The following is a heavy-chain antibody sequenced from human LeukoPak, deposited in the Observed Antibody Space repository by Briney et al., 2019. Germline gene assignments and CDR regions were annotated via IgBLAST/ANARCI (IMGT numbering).Heavy chain of an antibody. CDR1: GYTFTRYY. CDR3: ARGGAVGCYISGY. Sequence: GASVKVSYKASGYTFTRYYMHWVRQAPGQGLEWMRIINPSGGSTRYEQKFQGRVTMTRDTPTSTVYMELSSVRSEDAAVYYCARGGAVGCYISGYWGQGTLVTVSS. V-gene: IGHV1-46*01. CDR2: INPSGGST. D-gene: IGHD2-2*02. J-gene: IGHJ4*02.